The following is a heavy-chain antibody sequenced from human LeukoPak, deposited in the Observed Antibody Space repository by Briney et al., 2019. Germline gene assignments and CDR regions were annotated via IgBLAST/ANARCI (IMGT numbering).Heavy chain of an antibody. D-gene: IGHD6-13*01. Sequence: PGGSLRLSCAASGFTFSSYWMHWVRQAPGKGLVWVPRINSDGSSTIYADSVKGRFTISRDNAKNTLYLQMNSLRAEDTAVYYCAKDPRERYSSSWYPPEYYFDYWGQGTLVTVSS. CDR2: INSDGSST. CDR3: AKDPRERYSSSWYPPEYYFDY. J-gene: IGHJ4*02. CDR1: GFTFSSYW. V-gene: IGHV3-74*01.